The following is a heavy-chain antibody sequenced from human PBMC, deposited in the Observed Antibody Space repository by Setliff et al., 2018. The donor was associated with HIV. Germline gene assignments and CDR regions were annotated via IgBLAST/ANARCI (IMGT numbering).Heavy chain of an antibody. CDR2: IYYNGRA. D-gene: IGHD3-10*01. CDR1: RASISSGDYY. Sequence: SETLSLTCTVSRASISSGDYYWSWIRQHPERGLEWIGYIYYNGRAYYSPSLRSRVTMSVDTSRNEFSLTLSSVTAADTAMYYCARGGFTTMVRGVTYPYPLYYFDSWGQGALVTVSS. CDR3: ARGGFTTMVRGVTYPYPLYYFDS. V-gene: IGHV4-31*03. J-gene: IGHJ4*02.